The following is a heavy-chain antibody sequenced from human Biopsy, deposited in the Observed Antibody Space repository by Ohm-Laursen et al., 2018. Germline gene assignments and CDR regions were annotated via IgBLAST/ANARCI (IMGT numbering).Heavy chain of an antibody. D-gene: IGHD1-26*01. CDR1: GFTFSSYE. CDR2: ISSSGSTI. J-gene: IGHJ3*02. Sequence: SLRLSCTASGFTFSSYEMNWVRQAPGKGLEWVSYISSSGSTIYYADSVKGRFTISRDNAKNSLYLQMNSLSAEDTAVYYCARDGIVGARFNAFDIWGQGTMVTVSS. V-gene: IGHV3-48*03. CDR3: ARDGIVGARFNAFDI.